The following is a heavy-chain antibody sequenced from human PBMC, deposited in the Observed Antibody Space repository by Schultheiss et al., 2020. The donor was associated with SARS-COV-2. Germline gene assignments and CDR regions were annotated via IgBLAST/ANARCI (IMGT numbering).Heavy chain of an antibody. D-gene: IGHD1-7*01. J-gene: IGHJ4*02. Sequence: GESLKISCAASGFTVSSNYMSWVRQAPGKGLEWVSRINSDGSSTSYADSVKGRFTISRDNAKNTLYLQMNSLRAEDTAVYYCARGWNWGWGQGTLVTVSS. CDR2: INSDGSST. V-gene: IGHV3-74*01. CDR3: ARGWNWG. CDR1: GFTVSSNY.